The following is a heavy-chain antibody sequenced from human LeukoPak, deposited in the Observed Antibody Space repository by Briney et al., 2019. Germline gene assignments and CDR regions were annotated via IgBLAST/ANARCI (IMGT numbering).Heavy chain of an antibody. J-gene: IGHJ4*02. CDR3: ATNYYDSSGYGVFDY. Sequence: PSETLSLTCTVSGGSISSYHWSWIRQPPRKGLEWIGYIYYSGSTNYNPSLKSRVTISVDTSKNQFSLKLSSVTAADTAVYYCATNYYDSSGYGVFDYWGQGTLVTVSS. V-gene: IGHV4-59*01. CDR2: IYYSGST. CDR1: GGSISSYH. D-gene: IGHD3-22*01.